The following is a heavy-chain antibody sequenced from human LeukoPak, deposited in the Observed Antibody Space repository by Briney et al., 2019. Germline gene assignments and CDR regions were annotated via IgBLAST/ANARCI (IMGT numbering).Heavy chain of an antibody. V-gene: IGHV3-21*01. CDR2: ISSSSSYI. D-gene: IGHD5-18*01. Sequence: GGSLRLSCAASGFTFSSYSMNWVRQAPGKGLEWVSSISSSSSYIYYADSVKGRFTISRDNAKNSLYLQMNSLRAEDTAVYYCARDRRRRLQLWLRRGYYYGMDVWGQGTTVTVSS. J-gene: IGHJ6*02. CDR1: GFTFSSYS. CDR3: ARDRRRRLQLWLRRGYYYGMDV.